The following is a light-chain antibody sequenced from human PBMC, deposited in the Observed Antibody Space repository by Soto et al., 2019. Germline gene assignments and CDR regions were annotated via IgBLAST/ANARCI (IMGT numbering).Light chain of an antibody. Sequence: EIVLTQSPGTLSLSPGERATLSCRASQSVSNNYLAWYQQKPGQAPRLLIYDASNRATGIPARFSGSGSGTDFTLTISRLEPEDFAVYYCQQYGSSHTFGQGTRLEIK. V-gene: IGKV3-20*01. CDR1: QSVSNNY. J-gene: IGKJ5*01. CDR2: DAS. CDR3: QQYGSSHT.